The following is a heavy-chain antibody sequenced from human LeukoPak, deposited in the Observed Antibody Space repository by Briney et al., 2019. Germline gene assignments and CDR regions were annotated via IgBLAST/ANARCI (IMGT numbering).Heavy chain of an antibody. CDR1: GVSFSSS. CDR3: VKCRTGCYRGWFDI. V-gene: IGHV3-23*01. J-gene: IGHJ5*02. CDR2: ISVSGELT. Sequence: GSLTLPRVASGVSFSSSMSWVGQAPGRGVEGVAVISVSGELTDYADSVKGRSTIYRDNFESTLYLQMNSLRAEDPAFYHCVKCRTGCYRGWFDIWGQGTLVTVSS. D-gene: IGHD2-2*01.